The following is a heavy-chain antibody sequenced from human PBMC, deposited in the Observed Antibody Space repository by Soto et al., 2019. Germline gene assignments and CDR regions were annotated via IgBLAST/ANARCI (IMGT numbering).Heavy chain of an antibody. CDR2: IYYSGST. Sequence: PSETLSLTYNQSGRSISTSSYNWGWIRQPPGKRLERIGRIYYSGSTYFNSSLKSRVTISVDTSKNQFSLKLSSVTAADTAVYYCASLYYDSSGYLFTYFYGMDVWGQGTTVA. D-gene: IGHD3-22*01. CDR1: GRSISTSSYN. J-gene: IGHJ6*02. CDR3: ASLYYDSSGYLFTYFYGMDV. V-gene: IGHV4-39*01.